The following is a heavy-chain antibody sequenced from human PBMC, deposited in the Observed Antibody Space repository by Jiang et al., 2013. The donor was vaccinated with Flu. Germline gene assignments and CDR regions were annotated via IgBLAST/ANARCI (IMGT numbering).Heavy chain of an antibody. CDR1: GGSISSSGYY. Sequence: GPGLVKPSETLSLTRTVSGGSISSSGYYWGWIRQPPGKGLEWIVSIYYSGNTYYNPSLKSRVTMSLDTSKNQFSLRLSSVTAADTAVYYCARSLGGYSGYDYRLIGYWGQGSLVTVSP. V-gene: IGHV4-39*01. D-gene: IGHD5-12*01. J-gene: IGHJ4*02. CDR2: IYYSGNT. CDR3: ARSLGGYSGYDYRLIGY.